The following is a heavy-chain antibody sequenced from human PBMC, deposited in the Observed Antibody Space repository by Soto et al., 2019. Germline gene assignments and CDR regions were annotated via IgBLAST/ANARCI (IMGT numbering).Heavy chain of an antibody. V-gene: IGHV2-5*02. CDR1: GFSLSTSGVV. Sequence: QITLKESGPPLVKPTPTLTLTCTFSGFSLSTSGVVVAWLHQPPGKARERLALIYGEDARRYSPSLGSRLTIPKDTSKTQVVLTMTNMASVDTTTYYCAYLPCSGGSCYWFSFSGMDVWGQGTTVTVSS. J-gene: IGHJ6*02. CDR2: IYGEDAR. CDR3: AYLPCSGGSCYWFSFSGMDV. D-gene: IGHD2-15*01.